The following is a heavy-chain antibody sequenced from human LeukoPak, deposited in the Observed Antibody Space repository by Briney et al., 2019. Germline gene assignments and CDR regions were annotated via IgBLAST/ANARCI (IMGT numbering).Heavy chain of an antibody. CDR1: GYGFTSYW. CDR3: ARPAYYYDSSGYYLLYYFDY. V-gene: IGHV5-51*01. CDR2: IYPGDSDT. J-gene: IGHJ4*02. Sequence: PGESLKISCKGSGYGFTSYWIGWVRQMPGKGLEWMGIIYPGDSDTRYSPSFQGQVTISADKSISTAYLQWSSLKASDTAMYYCARPAYYYDSSGYYLLYYFDYWGQGTLVTVSS. D-gene: IGHD3-22*01.